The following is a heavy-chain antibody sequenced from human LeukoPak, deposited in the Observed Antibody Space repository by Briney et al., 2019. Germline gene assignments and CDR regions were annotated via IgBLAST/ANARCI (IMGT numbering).Heavy chain of an antibody. CDR3: ASSSWSDYVWGSYRYCAFDI. CDR2: IYYSGST. CDR1: GGSISSSSYY. Sequence: PSETLSLTCTVSGGSISSSSYYWGWIRQPPGKGLEWIRSIYYSGSTYYNPSLKSQVTISVDTSKNQFSLKLSSVTAADTAVYYCASSSWSDYVWGSYRYCAFDIWGQGTMVTVSS. V-gene: IGHV4-39*01. D-gene: IGHD3-16*02. J-gene: IGHJ3*02.